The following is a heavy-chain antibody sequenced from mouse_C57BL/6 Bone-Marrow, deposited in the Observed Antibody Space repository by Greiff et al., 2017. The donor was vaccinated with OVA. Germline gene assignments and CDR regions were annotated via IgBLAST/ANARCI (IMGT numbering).Heavy chain of an antibody. CDR3: ARFYYYGSSYRDWFAY. CDR2: IYPRSGNT. J-gene: IGHJ3*01. Sequence: LEESGAELARPGASVKLSCKASGYTFTSYGISWVKQRPGQGLEWIGEIYPRSGNTYYNEKFKGKATLTADKSSSTAYMELRSLTSEDSAVYFCARFYYYGSSYRDWFAYWGQGTLVTVSA. CDR1: GYTFTSYG. V-gene: IGHV1-81*01. D-gene: IGHD1-1*01.